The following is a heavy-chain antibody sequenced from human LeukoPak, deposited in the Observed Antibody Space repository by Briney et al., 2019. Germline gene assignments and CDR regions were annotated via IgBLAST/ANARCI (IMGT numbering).Heavy chain of an antibody. J-gene: IGHJ1*01. CDR3: VKDTSGASQYFQY. Sequence: QTGKSLRLSCAAFGFTFDNYAMHWVRQAPGKGLEWVSSISWNSANIAYADSVEGRFTISRDNAKNSLYLQMNSLRPEDMALYHCVKDTSGASQYFQYWGHGTVVTVSS. CDR1: GFTFDNYA. CDR2: ISWNSANI. V-gene: IGHV3-9*03. D-gene: IGHD2-15*01.